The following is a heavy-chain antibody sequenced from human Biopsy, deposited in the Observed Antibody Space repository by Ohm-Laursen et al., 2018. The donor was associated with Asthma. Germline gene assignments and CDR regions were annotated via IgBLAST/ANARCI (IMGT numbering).Heavy chain of an antibody. D-gene: IGHD3-22*01. CDR2: IFYSGST. CDR1: YGSITSGGYY. V-gene: IGHV4-31*03. J-gene: IGHJ4*02. CDR3: ARAQDYYDSRGYYRSFDY. Sequence: TLSLTCTVSYGSITSGGYYWTWIRQHPGTGLEWIGFIFYSGSTYYNPPLKSRVSISIDTSKNQFSLKLSSVTAADTAVYYCARAQDYYDSRGYYRSFDYWGQGTLVTVSS.